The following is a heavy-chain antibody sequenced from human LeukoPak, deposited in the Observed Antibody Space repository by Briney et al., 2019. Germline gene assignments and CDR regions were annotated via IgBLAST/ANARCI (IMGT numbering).Heavy chain of an antibody. CDR2: ISSSGSTI. CDR1: GFTFSSYE. D-gene: IGHD4-17*01. CDR3: ARSLTTVTMSFDY. Sequence: GGSLRLSCAASGFTFSSYEMNWVRQAPGKGLEWVSYISSSGSTIYYADSVKGRFTISRDNAKNSLYLQMNSLRAEDTAVYYCARSLTTVTMSFDYWGQGTLVTVSP. V-gene: IGHV3-48*03. J-gene: IGHJ4*02.